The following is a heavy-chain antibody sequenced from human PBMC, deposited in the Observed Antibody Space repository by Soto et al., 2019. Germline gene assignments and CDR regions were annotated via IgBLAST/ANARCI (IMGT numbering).Heavy chain of an antibody. Sequence: GESLKISCKGSGYSFTSYWISWVRQMPGKGLEWMGRIDPSDSYTNYSPSFQGHVTISADKSISTAYLQCSILKASGTAMSYCARGYCSSTSCYRSNNWFDPWGQGTLVTVSS. CDR2: IDPSDSYT. V-gene: IGHV5-10-1*01. CDR1: GYSFTSYW. CDR3: ARGYCSSTSCYRSNNWFDP. J-gene: IGHJ5*02. D-gene: IGHD2-2*01.